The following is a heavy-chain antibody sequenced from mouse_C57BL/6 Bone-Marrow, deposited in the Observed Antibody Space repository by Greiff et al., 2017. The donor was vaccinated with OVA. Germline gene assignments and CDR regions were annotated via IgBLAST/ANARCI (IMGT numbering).Heavy chain of an antibody. CDR2: IDPEDGDT. V-gene: IGHV14-1*01. D-gene: IGHD1-1*02. Sequence: VQLQQSGAELVRPGASVKLSCTASGFNIKDYYMHWVKQRPEQGLEWIGRIDPEDGDTEYAPKFQGKATMTADKSSSTAYMQLSSLTSEDSAVYYCARSRVARYYAMDYWGQGTSVTVSS. CDR1: GFNIKDYY. CDR3: ARSRVARYYAMDY. J-gene: IGHJ4*01.